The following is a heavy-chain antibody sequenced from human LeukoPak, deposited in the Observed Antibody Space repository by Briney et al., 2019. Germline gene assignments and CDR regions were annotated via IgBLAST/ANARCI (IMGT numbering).Heavy chain of an antibody. Sequence: ASVKVSCKASGYAFNDYYKYTIHWVRQAPGQRLEWMGWINAGFGETRYSQKFQGRVTFTADTSANTVYMELNSLISGDTAVYYCARDSDTSDWAWVYWGQGTLVTVSS. CDR3: ARDSDTSDWAWVY. CDR1: GYAFNDYYKYT. J-gene: IGHJ4*02. CDR2: INAGFGET. D-gene: IGHD6-19*01. V-gene: IGHV1-3*01.